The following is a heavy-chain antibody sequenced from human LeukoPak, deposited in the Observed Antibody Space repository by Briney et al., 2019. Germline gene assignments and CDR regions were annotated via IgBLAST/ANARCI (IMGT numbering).Heavy chain of an antibody. Sequence: GGSLRLSCAASGFTFSNYAMSWVRQASGKGLEWVSAISSSGSATYYADSVKGRFTISRDDSKNTLYLQMSSLRAEDTAVYYCAKDWEWFGEFSNWGQGTLVTVSS. V-gene: IGHV3-23*01. J-gene: IGHJ4*02. CDR1: GFTFSNYA. D-gene: IGHD3-10*01. CDR3: AKDWEWFGEFSN. CDR2: ISSSGSAT.